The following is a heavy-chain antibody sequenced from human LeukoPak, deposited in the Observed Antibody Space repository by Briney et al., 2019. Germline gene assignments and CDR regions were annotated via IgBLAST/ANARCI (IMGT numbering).Heavy chain of an antibody. Sequence: ASVKVSCKASGYTFTGYYMHWVRQAPGQGLEWMGWINPNSGGTNYAQKFQGRVTMTRDTSISTAYMEPSRLRSDDTAVYYCARDRSEDYVWGSYRWFDYWGQGTLVTVSS. D-gene: IGHD3-16*02. V-gene: IGHV1-2*02. CDR2: INPNSGGT. CDR1: GYTFTGYY. J-gene: IGHJ4*02. CDR3: ARDRSEDYVWGSYRWFDY.